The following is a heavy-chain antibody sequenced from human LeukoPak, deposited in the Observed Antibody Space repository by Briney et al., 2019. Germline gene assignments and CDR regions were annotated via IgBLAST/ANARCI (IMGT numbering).Heavy chain of an antibody. CDR1: GGTISSYA. Sequence: GASVKVSCKASGGTISSYAISWVRQAPGQGLEWMGGIIPIFGTANYAQMFQGRVTITADESTSTAYMELSSLRSEDTAVYYCARGGGSGYDTFDYWGQGTLVTVSS. D-gene: IGHD5-12*01. V-gene: IGHV1-69*13. CDR3: ARGGGSGYDTFDY. CDR2: IIPIFGTA. J-gene: IGHJ4*02.